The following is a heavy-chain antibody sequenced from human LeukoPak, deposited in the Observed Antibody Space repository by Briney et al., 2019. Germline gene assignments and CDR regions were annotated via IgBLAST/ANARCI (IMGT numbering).Heavy chain of an antibody. CDR3: ARDPSMVRGVMLFDY. D-gene: IGHD3-10*01. CDR2: VSYDGSNK. CDR1: GFTFNTYA. J-gene: IGHJ4*02. Sequence: PGRSLRLSCAASGFTFNTYAMHWVRQGPGKGLEWVATVSYDGSNKFYADFEKGRFTISRDNSKNTLYLQMNSLRAEDTAVFYCARDPSMVRGVMLFDYWGQGTLVTVSS. V-gene: IGHV3-30*04.